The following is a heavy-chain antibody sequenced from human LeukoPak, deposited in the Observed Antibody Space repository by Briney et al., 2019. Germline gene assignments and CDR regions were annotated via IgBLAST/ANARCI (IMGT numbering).Heavy chain of an antibody. Sequence: VSVKVSCKASGYTFTGYYMHWVRQAPGQGLEWMGWINPNSGGTNYAQKFQGRVTMTRDTSISTAYMELSRLRSDDTAVYYCAIELVVPAAREGGYWGQGALVTVSS. CDR3: AIELVVPAAREGGY. CDR2: INPNSGGT. V-gene: IGHV1-2*02. D-gene: IGHD2-2*01. J-gene: IGHJ4*02. CDR1: GYTFTGYY.